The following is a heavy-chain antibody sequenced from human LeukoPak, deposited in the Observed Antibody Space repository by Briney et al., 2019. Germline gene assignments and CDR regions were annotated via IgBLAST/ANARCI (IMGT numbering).Heavy chain of an antibody. CDR3: ARDPRLAPYYYYGMDV. Sequence: ASVKVSCKASGHTFTSYGISWVRQAPGQGLEWMGWISAYNGNTNYAQKLQGRVTMTTDTSTSTAYMELRSLRSDDTAVYYCARDPRLAPYYYYGMDVWGQGTTVTVSS. J-gene: IGHJ6*02. CDR1: GHTFTSYG. V-gene: IGHV1-18*01. D-gene: IGHD6-19*01. CDR2: ISAYNGNT.